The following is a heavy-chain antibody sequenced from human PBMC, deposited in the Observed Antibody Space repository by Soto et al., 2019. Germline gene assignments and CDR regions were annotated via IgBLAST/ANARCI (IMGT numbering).Heavy chain of an antibody. CDR2: ISAHIGNT. D-gene: IGHD1-1*01. CDR3: ARGRYGDY. J-gene: IGHJ4*02. V-gene: IGHV1-18*01. CDR1: GYTFTSYG. Sequence: QVHLVQSGAEGKKPGSSVKVSCKASGYTFTSYGITWVRHAPGQGLEWMGWISAHIGNTDYAQKLQGRVIVTRDTSTSTAYRELRCLRSDVTAVYYCARGRYGDYWGQGALVTVSS.